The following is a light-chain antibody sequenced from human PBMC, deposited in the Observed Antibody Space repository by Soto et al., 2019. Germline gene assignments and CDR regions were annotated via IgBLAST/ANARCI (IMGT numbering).Light chain of an antibody. V-gene: IGKV2-28*01. CDR1: QSLLHSDGDNY. J-gene: IGKJ3*01. CDR3: MQTLQTPYT. CDR2: LVS. Sequence: DIVMTQSPLSLPVTPGEPASISCTSSQSLLHSDGDNYLEWYVQKAGQYPQLLIYLVSHRASGVPERLSGSGSGTDFTLKISKVEAADVGVYYCMQTLQTPYTCGPGTKVEIK.